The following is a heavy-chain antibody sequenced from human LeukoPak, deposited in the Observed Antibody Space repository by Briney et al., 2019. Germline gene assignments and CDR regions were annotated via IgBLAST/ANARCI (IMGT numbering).Heavy chain of an antibody. Sequence: TGGSLRLSCAASGFIFEDFAMHWVRQTAGKGLEWVSLINGGGNGTYYGDSVKGRFTISRDNNKNSLFLQMNSLTTDDTALYYCVKDRFGGGDLGLIGGMDVWGQGTTVSVS. J-gene: IGHJ6*02. CDR3: VKDRFGGGDLGLIGGMDV. CDR1: GFIFEDFA. D-gene: IGHD2-21*02. V-gene: IGHV3-43*02. CDR2: INGGGNGT.